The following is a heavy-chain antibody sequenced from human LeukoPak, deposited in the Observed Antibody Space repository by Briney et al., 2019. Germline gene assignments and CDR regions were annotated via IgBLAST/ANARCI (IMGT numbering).Heavy chain of an antibody. D-gene: IGHD7-27*01. CDR1: GGSFSSGTHY. V-gene: IGHV4-61*02. J-gene: IGHJ6*03. CDR2: IYTSGST. Sequence: NSSETLSLTCTVSGGSFSSGTHYWSWFRQPAGNGLEWIGRIYTSGSTNYNPSLKSRVTISVDTSKNQFSLKLSSVTAADTAVYYCARTALGYCYIDVWGKGTTVTVSS. CDR3: ARTALGYCYIDV.